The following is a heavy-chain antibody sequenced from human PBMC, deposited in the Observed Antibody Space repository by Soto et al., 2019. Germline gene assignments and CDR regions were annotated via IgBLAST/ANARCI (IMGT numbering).Heavy chain of an antibody. CDR2: ISGSGGAT. CDR1: GFTFSAYA. D-gene: IGHD6-13*01. J-gene: IGHJ4*02. Sequence: PGGSLRLSCAASGFTFSAYAMSWVRQAPGKGLEWVSVISGSGGATYYADSVKGRFTISRDNSKNTLYLQMNSLSGEDTAVYYCASQQYNTTWYLENWGQGTLDTVSS. V-gene: IGHV3-23*01. CDR3: ASQQYNTTWYLEN.